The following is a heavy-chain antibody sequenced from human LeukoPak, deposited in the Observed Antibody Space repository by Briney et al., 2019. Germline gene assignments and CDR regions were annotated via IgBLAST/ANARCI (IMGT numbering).Heavy chain of an antibody. CDR1: GYSFTSYG. V-gene: IGHV1-18*01. CDR2: ISAYNGNT. Sequence: ASVKVSCKASGYSFTSYGISWMRQAPGQGLEWMGWISAYNGNTNYAHKLQGRVTMTTDTSTSTAYMELRSLRSDDTAVYYCARCIAARRYFQGELDYWGQGTLVTVSS. J-gene: IGHJ4*02. D-gene: IGHD6-6*01. CDR3: ARCIAARRYFQGELDY.